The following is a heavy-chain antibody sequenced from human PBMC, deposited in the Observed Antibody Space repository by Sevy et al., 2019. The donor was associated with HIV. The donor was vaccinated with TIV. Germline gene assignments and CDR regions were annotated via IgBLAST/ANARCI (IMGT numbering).Heavy chain of an antibody. CDR2: INLRESNLHGIT. CDR1: GETFSGYH. D-gene: IGHD3-3*01. CDR3: ARGYDSLSVGVFRY. J-gene: IGHJ4*02. Sequence: SETLSLTCAVYGETFSGYHWSWIRRSPGKGLEWIGEINLRESNLHGITNYNPSLRSRVTISVDASKNQFSLKLTSVTAADTAVYYCARGYDSLSVGVFRYWGQGTLVTVSS. V-gene: IGHV4-34*01.